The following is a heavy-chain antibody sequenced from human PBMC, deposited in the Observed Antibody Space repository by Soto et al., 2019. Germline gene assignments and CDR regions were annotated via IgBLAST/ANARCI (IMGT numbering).Heavy chain of an antibody. CDR1: GFTFRNYA. CDR2: IAYDGSNA. J-gene: IGHJ4*02. Sequence: QVQLVESGGGVVQPGGSLRLSCAASGFTFRNYAMHWVRQAPGKGLECLAVIAYDGSNAFYRDSVKGRFTISRDNSKNTLYLQMNSLRVEDTAVYYCAKDRKGSYCSGGTCYSFDYWGQGTLVTVPS. CDR3: AKDRKGSYCSGGTCYSFDY. V-gene: IGHV3-30-3*01. D-gene: IGHD2-15*01.